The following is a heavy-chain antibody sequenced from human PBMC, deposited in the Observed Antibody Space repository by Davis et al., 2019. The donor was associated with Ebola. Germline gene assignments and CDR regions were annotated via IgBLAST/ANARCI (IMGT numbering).Heavy chain of an antibody. CDR2: MNPNSGNT. V-gene: IGHV1-8*01. D-gene: IGHD2-15*01. CDR1: GYTFTSYD. Sequence: ASVKVSCKASGYTFTSYDINWVRQATGQGLEWMGWMNPNSGNTGYAQKFQGRVTMTRNTFISTAYMELSSLRSEDTAVYYCTRVRCSGGSCHLDYWGQGTLVTVSS. J-gene: IGHJ4*02. CDR3: TRVRCSGGSCHLDY.